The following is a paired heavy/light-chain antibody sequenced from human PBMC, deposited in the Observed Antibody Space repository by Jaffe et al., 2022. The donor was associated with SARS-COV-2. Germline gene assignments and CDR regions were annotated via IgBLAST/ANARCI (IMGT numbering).Heavy chain of an antibody. V-gene: IGHV4-38-2*02. J-gene: IGHJ6*03. CDR1: GSSITTNFF. CDR3: ARVTGSYFFYMDV. CDR2: IYHTGKT. D-gene: IGHD6-25*01. Sequence: QVHLQESGPGLVKPSETLSLTCTVSGSSITTNFFWGWFRQPPGKALEYIGIIYHTGKTYYGPSLKRRLTLSVDTSDNQFSLRLASVTAADTAVYYCARVTGSYFFYMDVWGEGTTVTVSS.
Light chain of an antibody. V-gene: IGLV2-8*01. CDR3: SSYAGNNILV. CDR2: EVN. J-gene: IGLJ2*01. CDR1: TNDVGGYKF. Sequence: QSALTQPPSASGSPGQSVTISCTGTTNDVGGYKFVSWYQQYPGKAPKVLVYEVNKRPSGVPDRFSGSKSGNTAFLTVSGLQPEDEAKYICSSYAGNNILVFGGGTDLTVL.